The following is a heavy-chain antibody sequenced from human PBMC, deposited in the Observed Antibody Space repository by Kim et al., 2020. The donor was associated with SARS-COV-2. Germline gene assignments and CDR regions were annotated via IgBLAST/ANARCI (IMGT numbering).Heavy chain of an antibody. V-gene: IGHV3-30*02. CDR3: AKDSESFDY. Sequence: SNKYYADSVKGRFTISRDNSKNTLYLQMNSLRAEDTAVYYCAKDSESFDYWGQGTLVTVSS. CDR2: SNK. J-gene: IGHJ4*02.